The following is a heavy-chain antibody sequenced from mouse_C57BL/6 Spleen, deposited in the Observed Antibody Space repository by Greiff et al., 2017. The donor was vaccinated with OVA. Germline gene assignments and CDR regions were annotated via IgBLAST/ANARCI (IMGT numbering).Heavy chain of an antibody. CDR2: IYPGSGNT. D-gene: IGHD2-4*01. CDR3: AGGRCYDYDDFDY. Sequence: VQLQQPGPELVKPGASVKISCKASGYSFTSYYIHWVKQRPGQGLEWIGWIYPGSGNTKYNEKFKGKATLTADTSSSTAYMQLSSLTSEDSAVYYCAGGRCYDYDDFDYWGQGTTLTVSS. V-gene: IGHV1-66*01. J-gene: IGHJ2*01. CDR1: GYSFTSYY.